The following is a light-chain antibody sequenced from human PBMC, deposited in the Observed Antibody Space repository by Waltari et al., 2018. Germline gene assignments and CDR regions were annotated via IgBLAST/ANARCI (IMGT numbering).Light chain of an antibody. CDR3: GTWDSSLSGAV. CDR2: EDT. Sequence: QSVLTHPPSVSAAPGQRVTISCPGGRSNIGNNYVSWYRQFPGPAPKLLIYEDTGRPSGIAGRFSGSKSGTSATLDITGLQAGDEADYYCGTWDSSLSGAVFGGGTHLTVL. V-gene: IGLV1-51*02. CDR1: RSNIGNNY. J-gene: IGLJ7*01.